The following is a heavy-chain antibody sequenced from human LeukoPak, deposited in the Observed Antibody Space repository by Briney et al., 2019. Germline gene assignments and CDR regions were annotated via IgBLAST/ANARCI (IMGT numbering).Heavy chain of an antibody. CDR2: MNPNSGNT. CDR1: GYTFTSYD. CDR3: ATEVPLLWFGNPFPGLDY. Sequence: GASVKVSCKASGYTFTSYDINWVRQATGQGLEWMGWMNPNSGNTGYAQKFQGRVTMTRNTSVSTAYMELSSLRSEDTAVYYCATEVPLLWFGNPFPGLDYWGQGTLVTFSS. V-gene: IGHV1-8*01. D-gene: IGHD3-10*01. J-gene: IGHJ4*02.